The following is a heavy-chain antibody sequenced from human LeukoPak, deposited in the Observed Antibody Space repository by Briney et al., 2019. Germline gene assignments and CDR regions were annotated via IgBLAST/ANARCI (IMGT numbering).Heavy chain of an antibody. CDR2: ISSSSATT. CDR1: GFTFSNFA. V-gene: IGHV3-23*01. J-gene: IGHJ4*02. Sequence: GGSLRLSCAASGFTFSNFAMNWVRQAPGRGLEWVSAISSSSATTLYADSVKGRFTISRDNSKNTLFLQMNSLRAEDTAVYYCAREHRGYYFDYWGQGTLVTVSS. CDR3: AREHRGYYFDY.